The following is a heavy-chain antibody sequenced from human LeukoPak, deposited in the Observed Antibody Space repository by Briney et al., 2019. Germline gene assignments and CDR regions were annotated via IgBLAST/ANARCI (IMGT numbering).Heavy chain of an antibody. J-gene: IGHJ4*02. Sequence: GESLRLSCAASGFTFSNHAMSWVRQAPGKGLEWVSNIGSSGGDTYYADSVKGRFTISRDNSKSTLFLQMNSLRAEDTAVYYCAKDGNNFEYWGQGTLVTVSS. CDR1: GFTFSNHA. CDR3: AKDGNNFEY. CDR2: IGSSGGDT. V-gene: IGHV3-23*01.